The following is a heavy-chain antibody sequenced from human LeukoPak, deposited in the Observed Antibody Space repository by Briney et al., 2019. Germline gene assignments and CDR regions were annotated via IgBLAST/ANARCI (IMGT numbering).Heavy chain of an antibody. Sequence: GGSLRLSCAASGFTFDDYAMHWVRQAPGKGLEWVGRIKSKTDGGTTDYAAPVKGRFTISRDDSKNTLYLQMNSLKTEDTAVYYCTTEEAVAGGFDYWGQGTLVTVSS. V-gene: IGHV3-15*01. CDR2: IKSKTDGGTT. CDR3: TTEEAVAGGFDY. CDR1: GFTFDDYA. J-gene: IGHJ4*02. D-gene: IGHD6-19*01.